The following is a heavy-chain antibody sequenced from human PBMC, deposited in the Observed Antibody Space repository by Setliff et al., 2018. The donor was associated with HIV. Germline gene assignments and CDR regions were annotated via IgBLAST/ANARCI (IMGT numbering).Heavy chain of an antibody. V-gene: IGHV3-23*01. D-gene: IGHD3-22*01. J-gene: IGHJ4*02. CDR1: GFTFSSYA. CDR2: ITYSGGST. Sequence: LRLSCGASGFTFSSYAMSWVRQAPGKGLEWVSAITYSGGSTYYADSVKGRFTISRDNSKNTLYLQMNGLRAEDTATYYCARSPYYYDSGGYPPDYWGQGTLVTVSS. CDR3: ARSPYYYDSGGYPPDY.